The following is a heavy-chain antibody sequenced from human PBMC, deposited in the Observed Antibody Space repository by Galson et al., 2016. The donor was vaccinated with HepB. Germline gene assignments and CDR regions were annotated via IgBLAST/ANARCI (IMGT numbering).Heavy chain of an antibody. V-gene: IGHV4-39*01. CDR3: ARHALLGAKDFHN. J-gene: IGHJ4*02. D-gene: IGHD1-26*01. Sequence: WIRQAPGKGLEWIGSLHHGGTTYYNPSLMSRFTTSVDTSKSQFSLNLNSVTAADTAVYYCARHALLGAKDFHNWGQGTLVTVS. CDR2: LHHGGTT.